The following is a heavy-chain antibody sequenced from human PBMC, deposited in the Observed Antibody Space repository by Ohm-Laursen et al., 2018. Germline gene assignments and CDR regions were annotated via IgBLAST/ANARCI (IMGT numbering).Heavy chain of an antibody. CDR1: GFTVTTYY. V-gene: IGHV3-53*01. Sequence: SLRLSCAASGFTVTTYYMTWVHQAPGKGLEWVSIINDGGTTNYADSVRGRFTISRDISKNTFYLQMDSLRTDDTAVYYCARGSGHYPLDYWGQGTLVTVSS. J-gene: IGHJ4*02. D-gene: IGHD3-10*01. CDR2: INDGGTT. CDR3: ARGSGHYPLDY.